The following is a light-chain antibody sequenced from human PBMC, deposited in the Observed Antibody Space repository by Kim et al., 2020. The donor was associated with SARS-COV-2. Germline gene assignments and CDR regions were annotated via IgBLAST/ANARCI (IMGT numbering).Light chain of an antibody. CDR1: SRDIGTYKF. CDR2: DVN. J-gene: IGLJ1*01. Sequence: QSITVSCTGSSRDIGTYKFVSWYQQHPGRAPKLIIYDVNIRPSGVSDRFSGSKSGNTASLTISGLQAEDEADYYCSSYTSTSIPYVFGSGTKVTVL. CDR3: SSYTSTSIPYV. V-gene: IGLV2-14*03.